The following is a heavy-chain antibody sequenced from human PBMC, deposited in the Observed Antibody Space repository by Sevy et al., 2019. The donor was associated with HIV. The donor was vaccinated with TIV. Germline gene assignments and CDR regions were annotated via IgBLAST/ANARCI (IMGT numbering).Heavy chain of an antibody. J-gene: IGHJ4*02. V-gene: IGHV3-48*02. CDR1: GFNFRNYS. Sequence: GGSLKISCAASGFNFRNYSMTWVRQAPGKGLDWVSYISSGSGTIHYADSVKDRFTISRDNAKNSLFLQMNSLRDEDTTIYYCARPYCSGDDCYSELDYWGQGILVTVSS. CDR3: ARPYCSGDDCYSELDY. CDR2: ISSGSGTI. D-gene: IGHD2-15*01.